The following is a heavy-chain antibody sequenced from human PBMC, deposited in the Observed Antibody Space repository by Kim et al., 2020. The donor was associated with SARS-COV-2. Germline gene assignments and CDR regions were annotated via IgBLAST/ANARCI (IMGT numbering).Heavy chain of an antibody. CDR1: GGTFSSYA. J-gene: IGHJ6*02. CDR3: ARKFAVATITGDYYYGMDV. Sequence: SVKVSCKASGGTFSSYAISWVRQAPGQGLEWMGGIIPIFGTANYAQKFQGRVTITADESTSTAYMELSSLISEDTAVYYCARKFAVATITGDYYYGMDVWGQGTTVTVSS. CDR2: IIPIFGTA. V-gene: IGHV1-69*13. D-gene: IGHD5-12*01.